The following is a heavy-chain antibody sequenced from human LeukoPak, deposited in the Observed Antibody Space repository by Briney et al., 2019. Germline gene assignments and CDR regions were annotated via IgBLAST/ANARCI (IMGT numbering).Heavy chain of an antibody. CDR2: IYPGDSGP. J-gene: IGHJ3*01. CDR1: GYRFASYC. D-gene: IGHD1-26*01. Sequence: GESLMISCKVSGYRFASYCIGWVRQMPGKGLEWMGIIYPGDSGPTYSPSFQGQVTISVDKSINTAYLQWSSLQASDTAMYYCGMSGDRVPLQDDVFDVWGQGTMVTVST. CDR3: GMSGDRVPLQDDVFDV. V-gene: IGHV5-51*01.